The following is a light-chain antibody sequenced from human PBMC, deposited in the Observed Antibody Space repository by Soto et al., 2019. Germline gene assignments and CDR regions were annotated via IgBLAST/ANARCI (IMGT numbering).Light chain of an antibody. J-gene: IGKJ1*01. V-gene: IGKV1-8*01. CDR2: AAS. Sequence: ILVTQSPSSXSSXXVXXFTXTFPASQGISNYLAWYQQKPGKAPKLLIYAASTLQSGVPSRFSGSGSGTDFTLTISCLQSEDFATYYCQQYYSYPLTFGQGTKVDNK. CDR3: QQYYSYPLT. CDR1: QGISNY.